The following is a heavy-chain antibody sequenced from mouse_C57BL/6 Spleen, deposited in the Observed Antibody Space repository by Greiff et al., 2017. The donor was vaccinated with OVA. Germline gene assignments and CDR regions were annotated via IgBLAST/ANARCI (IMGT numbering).Heavy chain of an antibody. CDR3: NRPRTGTRWFAY. CDR1: GYTFTDYE. D-gene: IGHD4-1*01. J-gene: IGHJ3*01. V-gene: IGHV1-15*01. Sequence: VQLQQSGAELVRPGASVTLSCKASGYTFTDYEMHWVKQTPVHGLEWIGAIDPETGGTAYNQKFKGKAILTADKSSSTAYMELRSLTSEDSAVYFYNRPRTGTRWFAYWGQGTLVTVSA. CDR2: IDPETGGT.